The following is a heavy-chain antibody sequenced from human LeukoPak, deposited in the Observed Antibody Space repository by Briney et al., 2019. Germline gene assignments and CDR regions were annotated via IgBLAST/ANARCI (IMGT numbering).Heavy chain of an antibody. CDR2: IRYDGSNK. CDR1: GFTFSSYG. Sequence: PGGSLRLSCAASGFTFSSYGMHWVRQAPGEGLEWVAFIRYDGSNKYYADSVKGRFTISRDNSKNTLYLQMNSLRAEDTAVYYCAKFAGYGSGSYPSQDYYYYGMDVWGQGTTVTVSS. D-gene: IGHD3-10*01. V-gene: IGHV3-30*02. J-gene: IGHJ6*02. CDR3: AKFAGYGSGSYPSQDYYYYGMDV.